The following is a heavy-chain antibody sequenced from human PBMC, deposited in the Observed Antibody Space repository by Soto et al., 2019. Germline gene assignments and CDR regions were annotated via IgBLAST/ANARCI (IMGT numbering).Heavy chain of an antibody. D-gene: IGHD2-15*01. V-gene: IGHV5-51*01. CDR1: GYSFTSYW. CDR3: ARHSGEGLILGYCSGGSCHGWFDP. J-gene: IGHJ5*02. CDR2: IYPGDSDT. Sequence: GESLKISCKGSGYSFTSYWIGWVRQMPGKGLEWMGIIYPGDSDTRYSPSFQGQVTISADKSISTAYLQWSSLKASDTAMYYCARHSGEGLILGYCSGGSCHGWFDPWGQGTLVTVSS.